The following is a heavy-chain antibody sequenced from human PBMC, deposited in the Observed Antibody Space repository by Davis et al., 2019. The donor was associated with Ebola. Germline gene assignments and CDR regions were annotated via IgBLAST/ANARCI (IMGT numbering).Heavy chain of an antibody. Sequence: MPSETLSLTCAVYSGSFSGYYWTWIRQPPGKGLEWIGEINHSESTNYNPSLTSRVTISVDTSKNQFSLKLTSVTAADTAVYFCARSRDDYVWGSYRSAIQDTYYFDYWGQGTLVTVSS. V-gene: IGHV4-34*01. CDR3: ARSRDDYVWGSYRSAIQDTYYFDY. D-gene: IGHD3-16*02. CDR1: SGSFSGYY. CDR2: INHSEST. J-gene: IGHJ4*02.